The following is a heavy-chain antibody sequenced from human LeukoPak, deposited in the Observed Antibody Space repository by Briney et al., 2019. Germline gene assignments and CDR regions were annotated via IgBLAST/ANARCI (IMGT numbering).Heavy chain of an antibody. J-gene: IGHJ3*02. CDR1: GFPFSSYE. Sequence: GSLRLSCPASGFPFSSYEMNWIRPPPGKGLEWVSYISSSGSTIYYADSVKGRFTISRDSAKNSLYLQMNSLRAEDTAVYYSAREVFDIWGQGTMVTVSS. CDR2: ISSSGSTI. CDR3: AREVFDI. V-gene: IGHV3-48*03.